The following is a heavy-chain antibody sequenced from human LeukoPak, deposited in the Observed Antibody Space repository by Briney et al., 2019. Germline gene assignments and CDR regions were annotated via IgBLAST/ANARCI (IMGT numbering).Heavy chain of an antibody. J-gene: IGHJ4*02. CDR2: INYSGTT. CDR3: ATTRGGYWASPLDF. D-gene: IGHD5-12*01. CDR1: GGSISDYH. V-gene: IGHV4-59*01. Sequence: PSETLSLTCTVSGGSISDYHCNRLRQAPEKGLEWIGYINYSGTTNYNPSLTSRVTISADTSKTQVSLMVRSVTAADTAVYYCATTRGGYWASPLDFWGQGILVTVSS.